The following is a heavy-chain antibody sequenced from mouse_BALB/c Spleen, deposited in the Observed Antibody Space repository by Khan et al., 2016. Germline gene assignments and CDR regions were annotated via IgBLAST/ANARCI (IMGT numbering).Heavy chain of an antibody. CDR2: IDPPHDNT. CDR1: GFSIQDTY. V-gene: IGHV14-3*02. Sequence: VQLKQSGAELVKPGASVKLSCTASGFSIQDTYIHWVRQRPEQGLDWIGRIDPPHDNTNYDPKFQGKATITADTSSNTAYLQLNSLTYEDTAVYYCARMYYGDYWGQGTTLTVSS. J-gene: IGHJ2*01. D-gene: IGHD1-1*01. CDR3: ARMYYGDY.